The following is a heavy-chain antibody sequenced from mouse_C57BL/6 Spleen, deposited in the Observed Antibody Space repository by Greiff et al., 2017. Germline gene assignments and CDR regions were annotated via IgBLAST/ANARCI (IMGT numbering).Heavy chain of an antibody. Sequence: QVQLQQPGAELVKPGASVKLSCKASGYTFTSYWMHWVKQRPGHGLEWIGMIHPNSGSTNYNEKFKSKATLTVDKSSSTAYMQLSSLTSEDSAVYYCARYDGNYGYFEVWGTGTTVTVSS. J-gene: IGHJ1*03. CDR1: GYTFTSYW. V-gene: IGHV1-64*01. CDR3: ARYDGNYGYFEV. CDR2: IHPNSGST. D-gene: IGHD2-1*01.